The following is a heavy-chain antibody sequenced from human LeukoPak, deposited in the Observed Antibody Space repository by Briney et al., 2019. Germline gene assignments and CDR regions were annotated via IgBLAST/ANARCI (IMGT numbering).Heavy chain of an antibody. CDR2: FYYGGST. Sequence: NSSETLSLTCTGSGGSISGSVYYWGWIRQPPGKGLEWIGSFYYGGSTYYNPSLRTRVTISVDTSTNHFSLEVSPVTAADTAVYYCARFSPRLTHPDSWGQGTPVTVSS. J-gene: IGHJ5*02. V-gene: IGHV4-39*02. CDR1: GGSISGSVYY. CDR3: ARFSPRLTHPDS. D-gene: IGHD3-16*01.